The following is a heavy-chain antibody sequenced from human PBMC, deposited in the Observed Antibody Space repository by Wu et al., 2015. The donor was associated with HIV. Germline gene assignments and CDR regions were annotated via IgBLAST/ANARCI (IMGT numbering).Heavy chain of an antibody. CDR2: MKPKSGGT. CDR1: GYNFTNYD. CDR3: ARDMGHEGRQWLVQPGAFDI. V-gene: IGHV1-2*02. Sequence: QVQLVQSGAEMKKPGASVKVSCKASGYNFTNYDINWVKLTPGQGLEWMGWMKPKSGGTNYAQKFQGRVTMTRDTSISTAYMELSRLRSDDTAVYYCARDMGHEGRQWLVQPGAFDIWGQGTMVTVSS. D-gene: IGHD6-19*01. J-gene: IGHJ3*02.